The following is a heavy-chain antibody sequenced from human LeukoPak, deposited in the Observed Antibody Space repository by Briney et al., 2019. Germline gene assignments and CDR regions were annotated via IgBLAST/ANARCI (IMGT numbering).Heavy chain of an antibody. CDR1: GGAISRYY. Sequence: SETLSLTCSVSGGAISRYYWSWIRQPAGKGLEWIGRIHAGGSTNYNPSLKSRVTISADTSKNQFSLKLSSVTAADTAVYYCAREFRKGWDWFDPWGQGTLVTVSS. V-gene: IGHV4-4*07. CDR2: IHAGGST. CDR3: AREFRKGWDWFDP. J-gene: IGHJ5*02. D-gene: IGHD1-26*01.